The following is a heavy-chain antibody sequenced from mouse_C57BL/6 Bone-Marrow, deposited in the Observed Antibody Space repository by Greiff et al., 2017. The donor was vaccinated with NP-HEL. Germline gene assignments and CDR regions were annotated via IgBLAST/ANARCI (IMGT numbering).Heavy chain of an antibody. CDR3: AVAGVGLYALDY. CDR1: GFTFSSYA. D-gene: IGHD1-1*02. CDR2: ISDGGSYT. J-gene: IGHJ4*01. Sequence: EVQRVESGGGLVKPGGSLKLSCAASGFTFSSYAMSWVRQTPEKRLEWVATISDGGSYTYYPDNVKGRFTITRDNAKNNLYLQMSNLKSEDTAVYYCAVAGVGLYALDYWGQGTSVTVSS. V-gene: IGHV5-4*01.